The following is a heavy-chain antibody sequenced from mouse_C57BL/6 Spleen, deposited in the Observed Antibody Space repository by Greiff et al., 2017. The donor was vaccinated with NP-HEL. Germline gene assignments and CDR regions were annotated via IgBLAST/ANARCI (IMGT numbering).Heavy chain of an antibody. CDR1: GYTFTSYW. CDR2: LYPGSGST. D-gene: IGHD1-1*02. CDR3: ARGGGGYFDV. Sequence: QVQLQQPGAELVKPGASVKMSCKASGYTFTSYWITWVKQRPGQGLEWIGDLYPGSGSTNYNEKFKSKATLTVDTSSSTAYMQLSSLTSEDSAVYYCARGGGGYFDVWGTGTTVTVSS. J-gene: IGHJ1*03. V-gene: IGHV1-55*01.